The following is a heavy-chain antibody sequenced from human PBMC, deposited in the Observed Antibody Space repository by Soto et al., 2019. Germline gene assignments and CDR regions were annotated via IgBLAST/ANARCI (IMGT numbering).Heavy chain of an antibody. CDR2: VYWNDDK. Sequence: QITLKESGPTLLKPTQTLTLTCSFSGFSLTTSEVGVGWIRQPPGPALEWLALVYWNDDKHYRPSLKSRLTITKDTSKNQVVLIRTNMDPLDSGTYYCAHQGDYSSSVTPDVDDWGQGTLVTVSS. D-gene: IGHD6-6*01. CDR3: AHQGDYSSSVTPDVDD. J-gene: IGHJ4*02. V-gene: IGHV2-5*01. CDR1: GFSLTTSEVG.